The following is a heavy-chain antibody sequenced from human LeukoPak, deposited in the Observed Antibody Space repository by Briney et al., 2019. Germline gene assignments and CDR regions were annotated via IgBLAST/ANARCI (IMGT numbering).Heavy chain of an antibody. J-gene: IGHJ4*02. CDR1: GGSISSYY. CDR3: ASSITMVRGVHRGFDY. CDR2: LFYTGST. D-gene: IGHD3-10*01. V-gene: IGHV4-59*12. Sequence: PSETLSLTCTVSGGSISSYYWGWIRQSPGKGMEWIASLFYTGSTYYNPSLKSRVTISVDTSKNQFSLKLSSVTAADTAVYYCASSITMVRGVHRGFDYWGQGTLVTVSS.